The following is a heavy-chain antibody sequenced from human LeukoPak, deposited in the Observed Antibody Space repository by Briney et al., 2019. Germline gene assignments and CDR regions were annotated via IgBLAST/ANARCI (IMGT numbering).Heavy chain of an antibody. CDR1: GGTFSSYA. Sequence: SVKVSCKASGGTFSSYAISWVRQAPGQGLEWMGGIIPIFGTANYAQKFQGRVTITTDESTSTAYMELSSLRSEDTAVYYCASSGRAQWELPTVFDYWGQGTPVTVSS. J-gene: IGHJ4*02. CDR3: ASSGRAQWELPTVFDY. V-gene: IGHV1-69*05. CDR2: IIPIFGTA. D-gene: IGHD1-26*01.